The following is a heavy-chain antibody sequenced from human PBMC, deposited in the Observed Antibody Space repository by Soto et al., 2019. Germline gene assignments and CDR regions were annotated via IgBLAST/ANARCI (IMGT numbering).Heavy chain of an antibody. V-gene: IGHV1-2*02. Sequence: ASVKVSCKASGYTFTDYYMHWVRQAPGQGLEWMGWINPNSGGTNYAQKFQGRVTMTRVTSISTAYMELSSLRSDDTALYYCAKDPNIVVVPAATGGRDVWGQGTTVTVSS. D-gene: IGHD2-2*01. J-gene: IGHJ6*02. CDR3: AKDPNIVVVPAATGGRDV. CDR1: GYTFTDYY. CDR2: INPNSGGT.